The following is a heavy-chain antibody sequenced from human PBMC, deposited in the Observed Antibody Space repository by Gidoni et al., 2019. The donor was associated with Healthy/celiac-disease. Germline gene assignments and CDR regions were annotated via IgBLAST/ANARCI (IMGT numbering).Heavy chain of an antibody. D-gene: IGHD2-2*01. CDR2: IYYSGGT. J-gene: IGHJ5*02. CDR3: ARVVGYCSSTSCEGGWFDP. V-gene: IGHV4-39*07. CDR1: GASTSSSIYY. Sequence: QLQLQESGPGLVKPSATLSLTCTVSGASTSSSIYYWGWIRQPPGKGLEWIGSIYYSGGTYYNPSLKSRVTISVDTSKNQFSLKLSSVTAADTAVYYCARVVGYCSSTSCEGGWFDPWGQGTLVTVSS.